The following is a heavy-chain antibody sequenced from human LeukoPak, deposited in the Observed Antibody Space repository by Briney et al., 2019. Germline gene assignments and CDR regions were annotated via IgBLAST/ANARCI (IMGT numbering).Heavy chain of an antibody. Sequence: GGSLRLSCAASGFTFSNYAMTWVRQAPGKGLEWVSAVSGNGVSTFYTDSVKGRFSISRDNSKNTVHLQMNSLRADDTAVYYCARLSGNYYFDYWGQGTLVTVSS. V-gene: IGHV3-23*01. CDR3: ARLSGNYYFDY. J-gene: IGHJ4*02. CDR1: GFTFSNYA. CDR2: VSGNGVST. D-gene: IGHD1-26*01.